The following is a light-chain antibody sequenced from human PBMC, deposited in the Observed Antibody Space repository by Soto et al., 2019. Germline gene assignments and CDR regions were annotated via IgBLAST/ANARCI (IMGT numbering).Light chain of an antibody. CDR3: QQSYSTPRT. CDR1: QTISSW. CDR2: KAS. Sequence: DIQMTQSPSTLSGSVGDRVTITCRASQTISSWLAWYQQKPGKAPKLLIYKASSLESGVPSRLSGSGSGTEVTLTISSLQPEDFATYYCQQSYSTPRTFGQGTKVDIK. V-gene: IGKV1-5*03. J-gene: IGKJ1*01.